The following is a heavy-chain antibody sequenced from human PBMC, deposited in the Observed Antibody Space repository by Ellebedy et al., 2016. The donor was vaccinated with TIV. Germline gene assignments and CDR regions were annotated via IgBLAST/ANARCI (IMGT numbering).Heavy chain of an antibody. V-gene: IGHV3-74*01. J-gene: IGHJ4*02. CDR1: GFTFSSNW. Sequence: GESLKISCAASGFTFSSNWMHWVRQAPGKGLVWVSRIKSDGSSTSYADSVKGRFTISSDNAKNTLYLQMNSLRVEDTAVYYCARDLNGACGGDCYYYYFDYWGQGTLVTVYS. CDR2: IKSDGSST. D-gene: IGHD2-21*02. CDR3: ARDLNGACGGDCYYYYFDY.